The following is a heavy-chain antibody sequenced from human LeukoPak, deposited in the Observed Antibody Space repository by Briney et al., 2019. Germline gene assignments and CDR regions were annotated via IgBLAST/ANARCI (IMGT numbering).Heavy chain of an antibody. Sequence: SGPTLVNPTQTLTLTCTFSGFSLSTSGVGVGWIRQPPGKALEWLALIYWDDDKRYSPSLKSRLTITKDTSKNQVVLTMTNMDPADTATYYCALVHVGDGDYEVHFDYWGPGTLVTVPS. J-gene: IGHJ4*02. V-gene: IGHV2-5*02. D-gene: IGHD4-17*01. CDR2: IYWDDDK. CDR1: GFSLSTSGVG. CDR3: ALVHVGDGDYEVHFDY.